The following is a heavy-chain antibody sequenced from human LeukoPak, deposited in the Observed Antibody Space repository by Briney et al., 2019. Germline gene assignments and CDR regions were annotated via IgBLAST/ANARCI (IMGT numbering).Heavy chain of an antibody. V-gene: IGHV4-34*01. Sequence: SETLSLTCAVYGGSFSGYYWSWIRQPPGKGLEWIGEINYSGSTNYNPSLKSRVTISVDTSKNQFSLKLSSVTAADTAVYYCAKSGYYSFRGFDYWGQGTLVTVSS. D-gene: IGHD3-3*01. J-gene: IGHJ4*02. CDR1: GGSFSGYY. CDR3: AKSGYYSFRGFDY. CDR2: INYSGST.